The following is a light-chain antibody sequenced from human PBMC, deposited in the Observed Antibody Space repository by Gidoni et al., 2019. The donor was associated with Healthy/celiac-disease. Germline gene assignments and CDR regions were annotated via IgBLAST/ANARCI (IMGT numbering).Light chain of an antibody. V-gene: IGKV1-39*01. CDR1: QRISSY. J-gene: IGKJ3*01. CDR2: SAS. CDR3: YQRYSTPKFT. Sequence: DIQLTQSPSSLSSSVGDSVTVTCRASQRISSYLNWYQQKPGKAPKHLIYSASSLQSGVPSRFIGCGSGTAFSPTISSLQSDDFSTYYCYQRYSTPKFTFXPXTKVDIE.